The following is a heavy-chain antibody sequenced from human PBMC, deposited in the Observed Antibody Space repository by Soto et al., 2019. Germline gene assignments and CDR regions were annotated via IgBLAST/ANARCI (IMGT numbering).Heavy chain of an antibody. J-gene: IGHJ5*02. CDR2: IYYSGST. Sequence: SETLSLTCTVSGGSISSSSYYWGWIRQPPGKGLEWIGSIYYSGSTYYNPSLKSRVTISVDTSKNQFPLKLSSVTAADTAVYYCARGKVTIFGVVTHPRWFDPWGQGTLVTVSS. V-gene: IGHV4-39*01. CDR1: GGSISSSSYY. D-gene: IGHD3-3*01. CDR3: ARGKVTIFGVVTHPRWFDP.